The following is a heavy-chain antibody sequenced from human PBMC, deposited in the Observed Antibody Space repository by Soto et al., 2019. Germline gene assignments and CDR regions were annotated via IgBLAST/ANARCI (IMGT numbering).Heavy chain of an antibody. V-gene: IGHV3-7*01. D-gene: IGHD3-10*01. CDR1: GFTFSSYW. CDR3: AGDYGSGSYYRDY. J-gene: IGHJ4*02. Sequence: EVQLVESGGGLVQPGGSLRLSCAASGFTFSSYWMSWVRQAPGKGLEWVANIKQDGSEKYYVDSVKGRFTISRDNAKNSLYLQMNSLRAEDTAVYYCAGDYGSGSYYRDYWGQGTLVTVSS. CDR2: IKQDGSEK.